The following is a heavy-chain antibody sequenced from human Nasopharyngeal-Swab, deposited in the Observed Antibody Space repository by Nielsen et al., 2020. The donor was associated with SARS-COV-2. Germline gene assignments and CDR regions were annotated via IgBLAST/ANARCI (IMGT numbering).Heavy chain of an antibody. CDR1: RYTFTSYD. CDR2: MNPNSGNT. D-gene: IGHD3-10*01. Sequence: ASVKVSCKASRYTFTSYDINWVRQATGQGLEWMGWMNPNSGNTGYAQKFQGRVTMTRNTSISTAYMELSSLRSEDTAVYYCASPLGFRGVNGGGMDVWGQGTTVTVSS. CDR3: ASPLGFRGVNGGGMDV. V-gene: IGHV1-8*01. J-gene: IGHJ6*02.